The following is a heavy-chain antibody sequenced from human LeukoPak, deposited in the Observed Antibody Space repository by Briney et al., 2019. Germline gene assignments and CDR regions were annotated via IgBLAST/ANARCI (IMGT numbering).Heavy chain of an antibody. D-gene: IGHD6-13*01. V-gene: IGHV3-48*01. J-gene: IGHJ4*02. CDR1: GGSLSSYY. CDR2: ISSSSSTI. Sequence: ETLSLTCTVSGGSLSSYYWSWLRQPPGKGLEGVSYISSSSSTIYYADSVKGRFTISRDNAKNSLYLQMNSLRAEDTAVYYCARDHQRQQLVLGYWGQGTLVTVSS. CDR3: ARDHQRQQLVLGY.